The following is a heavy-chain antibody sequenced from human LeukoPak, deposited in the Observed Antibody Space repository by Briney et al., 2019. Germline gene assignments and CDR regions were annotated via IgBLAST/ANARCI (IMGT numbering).Heavy chain of an antibody. V-gene: IGHV1-2*02. CDR3: ARGRGLYYYYGMDV. D-gene: IGHD5-12*01. J-gene: IGHJ6*02. CDR1: GYTFTGYY. Sequence: ASVKVSCKASGYTFTGYYMHWVRQAPGQGLEWMGWINPNSGGTNYAQKFQGRVTMTRDTSVSTAYMELSGLRSDDTAVYYCARGRGLYYYYGMDVWGQGTTVTVSS. CDR2: INPNSGGT.